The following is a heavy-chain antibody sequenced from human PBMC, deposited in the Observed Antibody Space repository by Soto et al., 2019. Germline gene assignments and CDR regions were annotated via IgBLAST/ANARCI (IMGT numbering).Heavy chain of an antibody. D-gene: IGHD2-15*01. Sequence: SETLSLTCAVYGGSFSGYYWSRISQPPGKGLEWIGEINHSGSTNYNPSLKSRVTISVDTSKNQFSLKLSSVTAADTAVYYCARVKYCSGGSCYYGYFDYWGQGTLVTVSS. CDR2: INHSGST. V-gene: IGHV4-34*01. J-gene: IGHJ4*02. CDR3: ARVKYCSGGSCYYGYFDY. CDR1: GGSFSGYY.